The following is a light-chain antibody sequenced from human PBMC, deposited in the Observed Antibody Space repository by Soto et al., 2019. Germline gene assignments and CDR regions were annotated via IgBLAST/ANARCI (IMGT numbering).Light chain of an antibody. CDR2: RAS. V-gene: IGKV3-20*01. CDR1: QNIYSN. Sequence: EIVMTQSPATLSVSPGERATLSCRSSQNIYSNVAWYQQRPGQAPRLLIYRASTRATGTPERFSGSGSGTDFTLTISSLEPEDFAVYYCQQYGTSPSLFTSGPGTTGDIK. CDR3: QQYGTSPSLFT. J-gene: IGKJ3*01.